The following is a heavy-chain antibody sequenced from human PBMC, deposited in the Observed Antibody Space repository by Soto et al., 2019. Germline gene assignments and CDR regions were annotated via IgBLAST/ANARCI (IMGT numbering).Heavy chain of an antibody. CDR3: ARVSRGAWSSDL. Sequence: EVQLVESGGGLVQPGGSLRLSCAASGFSFSSYWMHWVSQAPGKGLVWVSRIKTDGSIITYADSVKGRFTISRDNAKNTLYLQINPPRAEDTAVFDCARVSRGAWSSDLWGGGTLVSVSS. CDR1: GFSFSSYW. CDR2: IKTDGSII. J-gene: IGHJ2*01. V-gene: IGHV3-74*01. D-gene: IGHD3-16*01.